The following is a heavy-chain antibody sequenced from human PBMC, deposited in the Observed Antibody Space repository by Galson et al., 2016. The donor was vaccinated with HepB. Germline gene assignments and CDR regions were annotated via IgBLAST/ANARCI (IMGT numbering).Heavy chain of an antibody. CDR3: AYGGYAGRHFFQN. V-gene: IGHV2-5*02. CDR2: IYSDEGE. Sequence: PALVKPTQTLTLTCTFSGFSLTISRLGVGWIRQAPGEALEWLAFIYSDEGERYNPSLQTRLTITKDTSKNQVVLTMTGLDPTDTATYFCAYGGYAGRHFFQNWGQGTPVIVSS. D-gene: IGHD2-2*01. J-gene: IGHJ1*01. CDR1: GFSLTISRLG.